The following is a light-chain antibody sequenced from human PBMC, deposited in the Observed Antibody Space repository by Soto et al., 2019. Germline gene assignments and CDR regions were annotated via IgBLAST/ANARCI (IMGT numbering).Light chain of an antibody. V-gene: IGLV1-40*01. CDR2: GNS. Sequence: QSVLTQPPSVSGAPGQRVTISCTGSSSNIGAGYDVHWYQQLPGTAPKRLIYGNSNRPSGVPDRCSGSKSGTSASLDITGLQAEDEADYYCQSYESSLSGWVFGGGTKLTVL. CDR3: QSYESSLSGWV. CDR1: SSNIGAGYD. J-gene: IGLJ3*02.